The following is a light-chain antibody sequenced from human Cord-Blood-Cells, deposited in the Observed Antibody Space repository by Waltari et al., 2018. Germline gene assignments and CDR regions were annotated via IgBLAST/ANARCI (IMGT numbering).Light chain of an antibody. CDR1: SSDVGSYNL. V-gene: IGLV2-23*01. Sequence: QSALTLPASVSGSPGQSITISCTGTSSDVGSYNLVSWYQQHPGKAPKLMIYEGSKRPSGVSNRFSGSKSGNTASLTISGLQAEDEADYYCCSYAGSSTNWVFGGGTKLTVL. CDR2: EGS. CDR3: CSYAGSSTNWV. J-gene: IGLJ3*02.